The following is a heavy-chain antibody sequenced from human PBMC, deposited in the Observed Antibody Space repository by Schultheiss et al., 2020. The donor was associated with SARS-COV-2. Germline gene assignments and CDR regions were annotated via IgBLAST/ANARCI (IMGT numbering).Heavy chain of an antibody. CDR3: AKDVQPGPGAFDI. J-gene: IGHJ3*02. CDR1: GGSFSGYY. Sequence: SETLSLTCAVYGGSFSGYYWSWIRQPPGKGLEWIGEINHSGSTNYNPSLKSRVTISVDTSKNQFSLKLSSVTAADTAVYYCAKDVQPGPGAFDIWGQGTMVTVAS. V-gene: IGHV4-34*01. D-gene: IGHD2-2*01. CDR2: INHSGST.